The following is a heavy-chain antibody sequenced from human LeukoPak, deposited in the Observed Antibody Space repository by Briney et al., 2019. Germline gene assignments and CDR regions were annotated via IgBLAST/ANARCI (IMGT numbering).Heavy chain of an antibody. J-gene: IGHJ3*01. V-gene: IGHV1-58*01. D-gene: IGHD3-22*01. CDR1: GFTFTSSA. Sequence: SVKVSCKASGFTFTSSAVQWVRQARGQRLEWIGWIVVGSGNTNYAQKFQERITITRDMSTSLVYMELSSLRSEDTAVYYCAAEAAYYYDSRDAFDVWGQGTMVTVSS. CDR3: AAEAAYYYDSRDAFDV. CDR2: IVVGSGNT.